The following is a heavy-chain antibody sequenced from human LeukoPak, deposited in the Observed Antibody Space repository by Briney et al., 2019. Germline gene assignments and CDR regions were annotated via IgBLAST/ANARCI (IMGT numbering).Heavy chain of an antibody. V-gene: IGHV4-30-4*08. CDR1: GGSISSGDYY. D-gene: IGHD6-19*01. J-gene: IGHJ4*02. CDR2: INHSGST. CDR3: ARGTRVAGHDY. Sequence: PSQTLSLTCTVSGGSISSGDYYWSWIRQPPGKGLEWIGEINHSGSTNYNPSLKSRVTISVDTSKNQFSLKLSSVTAADTAVYYCARGTRVAGHDYWGQGTLVTVSS.